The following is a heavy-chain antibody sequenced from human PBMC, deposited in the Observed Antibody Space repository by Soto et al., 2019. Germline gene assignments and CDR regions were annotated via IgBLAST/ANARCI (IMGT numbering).Heavy chain of an antibody. D-gene: IGHD2-15*01. CDR3: ARDIVVVVAATPYYYYGMDV. CDR2: MNPNSDNT. J-gene: IGHJ6*02. V-gene: IGHV1-8*01. Sequence: ASVKVSCKASGYTFTTYNINWVRQATGQGLEWMGWMNPNSDNTGYAQNFQGRVTMTRNTSISTAYMELSSLRSDDTAVYYCARDIVVVVAATPYYYYGMDVWGQGTTVTVSS. CDR1: GYTFTTYN.